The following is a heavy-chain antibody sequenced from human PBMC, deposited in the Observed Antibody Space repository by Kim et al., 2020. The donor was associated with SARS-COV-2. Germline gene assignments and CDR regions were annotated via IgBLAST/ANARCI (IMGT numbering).Heavy chain of an antibody. Sequence: HVASVKGRFTMSRDNAKNSLYLQMSSLRTEDTAIYYCAALDTVQVPGGIWGQGTLVTVSS. J-gene: IGHJ4*02. V-gene: IGHV3-7*01. D-gene: IGHD3-10*01. CDR3: AALDTVQVPGGI.